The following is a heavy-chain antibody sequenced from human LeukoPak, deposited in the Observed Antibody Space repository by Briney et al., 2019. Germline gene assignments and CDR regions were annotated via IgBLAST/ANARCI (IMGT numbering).Heavy chain of an antibody. CDR2: ISYDGSDK. CDR3: AKDSVWRSPVAGIGDY. D-gene: IGHD6-19*01. V-gene: IGHV3-30*18. Sequence: GGSLRLSCAASGFSFNSYGMHWVRQAPGKGLEWLAVISYDGSDKYFADSVKGRFTISRDNSRNTLYLQMNSLRAEDTAVYYCAKDSVWRSPVAGIGDYWGQGTLVTGSS. CDR1: GFSFNSYG. J-gene: IGHJ4*02.